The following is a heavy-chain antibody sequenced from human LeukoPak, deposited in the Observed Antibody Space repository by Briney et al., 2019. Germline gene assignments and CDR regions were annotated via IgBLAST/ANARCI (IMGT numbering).Heavy chain of an antibody. J-gene: IGHJ4*02. V-gene: IGHV3-30*02. CDR1: GFTFSSFG. CDR3: VKDGDWSFDY. D-gene: IGHD3-9*01. Sequence: GGSLRLSCAASGFTFSSFGMHWVRQAPGKGLEWVAFIRYDGSNKYYPDSVKGRFTISRDNSKNTLYLQMNSLRAEDTAVNYCVKDGDWSFDYWGQGTLVTVSS. CDR2: IRYDGSNK.